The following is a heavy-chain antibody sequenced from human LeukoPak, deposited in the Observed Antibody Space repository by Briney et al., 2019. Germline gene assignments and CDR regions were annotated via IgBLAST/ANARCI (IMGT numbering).Heavy chain of an antibody. Sequence: NPSETLSLTCIVSGASVSSGDHHWSWIRQAPGKGLEWTGHNMNTYYNPSLKSRVTISIDTSKNQFSLMLSTVTAADAAIYYCATYYVNGAGRGHWGPGTLVTVSS. J-gene: IGHJ4*02. CDR1: GASVSSGDHH. D-gene: IGHD2-8*01. CDR2: NMNT. V-gene: IGHV4-61*08. CDR3: ATYYVNGAGRGH.